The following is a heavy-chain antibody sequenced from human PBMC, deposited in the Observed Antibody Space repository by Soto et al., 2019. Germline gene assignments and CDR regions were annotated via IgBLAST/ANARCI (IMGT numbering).Heavy chain of an antibody. J-gene: IGHJ3*02. CDR3: VRDHDSSGWNDACDI. D-gene: IGHD6-19*01. CDR2: ISSSSSTI. Sequence: EVQLVESGGGLVQPGGSLRLSCAASGFTFSSYSMNWVSQSPGKGLEWVSYISSSSSTIYYADSVKGRFTISRDNAKNSLYLQMNSLRDEDAAVYYCVRDHDSSGWNDACDIWGQGTMVTVSS. CDR1: GFTFSSYS. V-gene: IGHV3-48*02.